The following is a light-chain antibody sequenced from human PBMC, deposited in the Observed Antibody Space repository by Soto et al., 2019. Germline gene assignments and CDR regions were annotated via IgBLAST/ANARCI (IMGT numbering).Light chain of an antibody. CDR3: QQYNSYPWR. Sequence: DIQMTQSPSTLSASVGDRVTITCRASQSISSWLAWYQQKPGKAPKLLIYKASSLESGVPSRFSGSGSGTEFTLTISSLQPDDFATYYCQQYNSYPWRFGQGTKV. J-gene: IGKJ1*01. CDR1: QSISSW. CDR2: KAS. V-gene: IGKV1-5*03.